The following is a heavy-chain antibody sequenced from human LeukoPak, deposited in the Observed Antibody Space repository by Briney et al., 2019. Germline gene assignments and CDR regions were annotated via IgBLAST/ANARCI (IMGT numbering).Heavy chain of an antibody. CDR3: ARVLVPAAIDPRGYFDY. CDR2: IYYSGST. CDR1: GGSISSSSYY. Sequence: SETLSLTCTVSGGSISSSSYYWGWIRQPPGKGLEWIGSIYYSGSTYYNPSLKSRVTISVDTSRNQFSLKLSSVTAADTAVYYCARVLVPAAIDPRGYFDYWGQGTLVTVSS. V-gene: IGHV4-39*07. J-gene: IGHJ4*02. D-gene: IGHD2-2*01.